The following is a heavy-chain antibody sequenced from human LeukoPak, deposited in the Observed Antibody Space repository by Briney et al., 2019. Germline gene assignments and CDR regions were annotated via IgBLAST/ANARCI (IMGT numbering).Heavy chain of an antibody. Sequence: SETLSLTCTVSGGSISSYYWSRIRQPPGKGLEWIGYIHYSGSTYYNPSLKSRVTISVDTSKNQFSLKLSSVTAADTAVYYCATLYYYGSTNWFDPWGQGTLVTVSS. CDR1: GGSISSYY. J-gene: IGHJ5*02. V-gene: IGHV4-59*04. CDR3: ATLYYYGSTNWFDP. D-gene: IGHD3-10*01. CDR2: IHYSGST.